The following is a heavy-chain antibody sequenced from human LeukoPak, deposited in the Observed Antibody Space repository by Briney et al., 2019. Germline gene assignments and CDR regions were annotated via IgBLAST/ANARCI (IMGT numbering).Heavy chain of an antibody. V-gene: IGHV4-59*01. CDR3: AREGTAGTNLNWFDP. J-gene: IGHJ5*02. CDR2: ISYSGST. D-gene: IGHD1-1*01. CDR1: GGSISSYH. Sequence: SETLSLTCNVSGGSISSYHWSWIRQPPGKGLEWIGYISYSGSTNFNPSLKSRVTISVDTSKNQFSLKLSSVTAADTAVYYCAREGTAGTNLNWFDPWGQGTLVTVSS.